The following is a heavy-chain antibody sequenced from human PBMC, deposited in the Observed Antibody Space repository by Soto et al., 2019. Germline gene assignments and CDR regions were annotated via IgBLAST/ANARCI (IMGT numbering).Heavy chain of an antibody. CDR2: IYHSGST. J-gene: IGHJ4*02. Sequence: SETLSVTCTVSSASISSSSYFWVWIRQPPGKGLEWIGSIYHSGSTYYSPSLKSRVTISVDTSENQFSLKLRSVTAADTALYSCARLTFSGSGSYYTVYWGQGTMVTVST. CDR1: SASISSSSYF. CDR3: ARLTFSGSGSYYTVY. D-gene: IGHD3-10*01. V-gene: IGHV4-39*01.